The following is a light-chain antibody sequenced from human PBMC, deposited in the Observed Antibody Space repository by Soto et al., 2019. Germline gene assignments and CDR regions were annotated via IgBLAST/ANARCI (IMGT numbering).Light chain of an antibody. CDR1: QRVSNNY. J-gene: IGKJ1*01. Sequence: EIVLTQSPGTLSLPPGERATLSCRASQRVSNNYLAWYQHKPGQPPRLLIFGASSRATGIPDRFSGSGSGTDFTLTISRLEPEDFAVYYCQQHRSAPPSWTFGPGTKVEI. CDR3: QQHRSAPPSWT. CDR2: GAS. V-gene: IGKV3-20*01.